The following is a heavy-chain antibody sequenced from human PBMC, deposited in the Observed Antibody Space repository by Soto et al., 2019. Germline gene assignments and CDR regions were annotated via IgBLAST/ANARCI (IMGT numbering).Heavy chain of an antibody. CDR2: IIPIFGTA. CDR1: GGTFSSYA. Sequence: SVKVSCKASGGTFSSYAISWVRQAPGQGLEWMGGIIPIFGTANYAQKFQGRVTITADESTSTAYMELSSLRSEDTAVYYCARGGYDYVWGSYRYYFDYWGQGTLVTVSS. J-gene: IGHJ4*02. CDR3: ARGGYDYVWGSYRYYFDY. V-gene: IGHV1-69*13. D-gene: IGHD3-16*02.